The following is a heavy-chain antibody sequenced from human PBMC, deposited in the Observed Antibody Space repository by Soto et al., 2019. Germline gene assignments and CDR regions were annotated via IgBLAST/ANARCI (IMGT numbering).Heavy chain of an antibody. J-gene: IGHJ4*02. CDR3: ANMLVGAMGFDY. CDR1: GYTFTSYG. CDR2: IIAYNGNT. V-gene: IGHV1-18*04. Sequence: ASVKVSCKASGYTFTSYGISWVRQAPGQGLEWMGWIIAYNGNTNYAQKLQGRVTMTTDTSTSTAYIELRSLRSDDTAVYYCANMLVGAMGFDYWGQGTLVTVSS. D-gene: IGHD2-2*01.